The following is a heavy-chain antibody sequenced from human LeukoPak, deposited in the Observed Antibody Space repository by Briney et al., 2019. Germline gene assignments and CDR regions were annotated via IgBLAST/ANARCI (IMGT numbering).Heavy chain of an antibody. CDR3: VRDAS. V-gene: IGHV3-66*01. J-gene: IGHJ4*02. CDR1: GVTVSSNH. CDR2: IYSGGGT. Sequence: GGSLRLSCAVSGVTVSSNHMSWVRQAPGKGLEWVSAIYSGGGTYYADSVKGRSTLSRDNSKNTLYLQMNSLRAEDTAVYYCVRDASWGQGTLVTVSS.